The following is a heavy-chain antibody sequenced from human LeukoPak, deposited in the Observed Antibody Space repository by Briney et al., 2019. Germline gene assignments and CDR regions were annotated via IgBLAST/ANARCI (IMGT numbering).Heavy chain of an antibody. Sequence: GASVKVSCKASGGTFSSYAISWVRQAPGQGLEWMGGIIPIFGTANYAQKFQGRVTMTRDTSTSTVYMELSSLRSEDTAVYYCARDFLEMVRGNILGYWGQGTLVTVSS. CDR2: IIPIFGTA. J-gene: IGHJ4*02. D-gene: IGHD3-10*01. V-gene: IGHV1-69*05. CDR3: ARDFLEMVRGNILGY. CDR1: GGTFSSYA.